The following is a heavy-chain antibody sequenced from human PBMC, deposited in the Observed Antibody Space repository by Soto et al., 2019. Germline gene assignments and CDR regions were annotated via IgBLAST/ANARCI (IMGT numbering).Heavy chain of an antibody. D-gene: IGHD2-2*01. CDR2: INPTTGGT. J-gene: IGHJ4*02. CDR3: ARGYCSAIGCSHYFDY. CDR1: GYTFTGNY. V-gene: IGHV1-2*02. Sequence: ASVKVSCKASGYTFTGNYMHWVRQAPGRGLEWMALINPTTGGTQYAQKFQGRVTVTWDTSISTAYMDLSSLRSDDTATYYCARGYCSAIGCSHYFDYWGQGTLVTVSS.